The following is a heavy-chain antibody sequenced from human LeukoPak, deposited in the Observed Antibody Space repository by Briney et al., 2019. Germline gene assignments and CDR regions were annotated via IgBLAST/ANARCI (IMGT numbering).Heavy chain of an antibody. CDR2: INHSGST. Sequence: SETLSLTCAVYGGSFSGYYWSWIRQPPGKGLEWIGEINHSGSTNYNPSLKSRVTISVDTSKNQFSLKLSSVTAADTAVYYCARAEIVVVPAATMSFSDWFDPWGQGTLVTVSS. J-gene: IGHJ5*02. CDR3: ARAEIVVVPAATMSFSDWFDP. D-gene: IGHD2-2*01. V-gene: IGHV4-34*01. CDR1: GGSFSGYY.